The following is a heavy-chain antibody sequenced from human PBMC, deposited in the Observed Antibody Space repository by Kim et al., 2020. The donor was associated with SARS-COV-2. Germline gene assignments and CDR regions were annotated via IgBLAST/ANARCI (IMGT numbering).Heavy chain of an antibody. J-gene: IGHJ6*02. CDR2: TYYRSKWYN. D-gene: IGHD4-17*01. Sequence: SQTLSLTCAISGDSVSSNSAAWNWIRQSPSRGLEWLGRTYYRSKWYNDYAVSVKSRITINPDTSKNQFSLQLNSVTPEDTAVYYCARDNGISAVTTSYYYYYGMDVWGQGTTVTVSS. CDR3: ARDNGISAVTTSYYYYYGMDV. V-gene: IGHV6-1*01. CDR1: GDSVSSNSAA.